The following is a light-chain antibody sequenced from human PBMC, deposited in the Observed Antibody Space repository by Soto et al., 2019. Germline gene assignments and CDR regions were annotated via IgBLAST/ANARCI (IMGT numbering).Light chain of an antibody. CDR2: DAS. CDR3: QQYEHSYS. CDR1: QNLGKW. Sequence: IQLTQSPSFVSASVGDRVAITCRASQNLGKWLAWYQHKAGKAPKLLVFDASNLQDGVPSRFSGTGSGTEFTHTISGLQPDDFGTYYCQQYEHSYSFGQGTTVDIK. V-gene: IGKV1-5*01. J-gene: IGKJ2*01.